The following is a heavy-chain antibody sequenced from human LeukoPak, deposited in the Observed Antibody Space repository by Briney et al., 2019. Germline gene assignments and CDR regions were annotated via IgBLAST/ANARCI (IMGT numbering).Heavy chain of an antibody. D-gene: IGHD6-13*01. Sequence: GGSLRLSCAASGFTFSSYSMNWVRQAPGKGLEWVSSISSSSSYIYYADSVKGRFTISRDNAKNSLYLQMNSLRAEVTAVYYCARVLSAGDAFDIWGQGTMVTVSS. CDR2: ISSSSSYI. CDR3: ARVLSAGDAFDI. CDR1: GFTFSSYS. J-gene: IGHJ3*02. V-gene: IGHV3-21*01.